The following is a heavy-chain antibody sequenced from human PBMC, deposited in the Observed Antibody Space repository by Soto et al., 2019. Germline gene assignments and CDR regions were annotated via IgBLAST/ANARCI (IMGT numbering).Heavy chain of an antibody. CDR3: AKDVLYGSGSYYFIFGY. Sequence: GSLRLSCAASGFTFSSYAMSWVRQAPGKGLEWVSAISGSGGSTYYADSVKGRFTISRDNSKNTLYLQMNSLRAEDTAVYYCAKDVLYGSGSYYFIFGYWGQGTLVTVSS. CDR2: ISGSGGST. CDR1: GFTFSSYA. V-gene: IGHV3-23*01. J-gene: IGHJ4*02. D-gene: IGHD3-10*01.